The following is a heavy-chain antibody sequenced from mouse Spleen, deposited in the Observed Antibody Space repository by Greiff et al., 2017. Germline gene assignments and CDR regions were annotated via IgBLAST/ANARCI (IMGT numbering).Heavy chain of an antibody. V-gene: IGHV5-9*04. J-gene: IGHJ1*01. CDR3: ARQSLRSKGGYFDV. CDR1: GFTFSSYA. Sequence: EVKLMESGGGLVKLGGSLKLSCAASGFTFSSYAMSWVRQTPEKRLEWVATISSGGGNTYYPDSVKGRFTISRDNAKNTLYLQMSSLKSEDTAMYYCARQSLRSKGGYFDVWGAGTTVTVSS. D-gene: IGHD1-1*01. CDR2: ISSGGGNT.